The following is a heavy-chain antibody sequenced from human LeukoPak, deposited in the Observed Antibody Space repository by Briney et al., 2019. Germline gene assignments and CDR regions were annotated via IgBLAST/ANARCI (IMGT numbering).Heavy chain of an antibody. CDR1: GFTFSGSA. D-gene: IGHD6-6*01. CDR2: IRSKANSYAT. CDR3: TRHGSSSGG. V-gene: IGHV3-73*01. Sequence: GGSLRLSCAASGFTFSGSAMHWVRQASGKGLEWVGRIRSKANSYATAYAASVKGRFTISRDDSKNTAYLQMDSLKTEDTAVYYCTRHGSSSGGGGQGTLVTVSS. J-gene: IGHJ4*02.